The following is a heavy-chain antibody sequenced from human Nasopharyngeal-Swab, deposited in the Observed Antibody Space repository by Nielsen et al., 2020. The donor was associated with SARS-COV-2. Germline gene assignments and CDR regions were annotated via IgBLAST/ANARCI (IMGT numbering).Heavy chain of an antibody. D-gene: IGHD3-22*01. CDR1: GFTFSSYA. V-gene: IGHV3-30-3*01. J-gene: IGHJ6*03. CDR2: ISYDGSNE. Sequence: LSLTCAASGFTFSSYAMHWVLQAPGKGLEWVAVISYDGSNEYYADSVKGRFTISRDNSKNTLYLQMNSLRAEDTAVYYCARARGSSGYYYDYYYYMDVWGKGTTVTVSS. CDR3: ARARGSSGYYYDYYYYMDV.